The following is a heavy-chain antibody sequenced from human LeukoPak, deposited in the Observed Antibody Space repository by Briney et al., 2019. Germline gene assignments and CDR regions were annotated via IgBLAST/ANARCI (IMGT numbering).Heavy chain of an antibody. D-gene: IGHD2-2*01. CDR1: GWSFSGYY. J-gene: IGHJ4*02. CDR2: MNHSGST. CDR3: AGSSEIIDY. V-gene: IGHV4-34*01. Sequence: PSETLSLTCAVYGWSFSGYYWRWIRQPPVKLLEWIGEMNHSGSTNYNPSLKSRVTISVDTSKNQFSLKLSSVTAADTAVYYCAGSSEIIDYWGQGTLVTVSS.